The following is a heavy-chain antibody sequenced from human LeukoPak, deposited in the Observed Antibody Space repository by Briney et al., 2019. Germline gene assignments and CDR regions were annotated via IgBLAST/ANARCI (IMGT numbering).Heavy chain of an antibody. CDR1: GFTFSSYW. J-gene: IGHJ6*03. D-gene: IGHD4-17*01. CDR2: INEDGSEK. CDR3: ARFGPHFYGDYLGYYYMDV. Sequence: GGSLRLSCAASGFTFSSYWMTWVRQAPGKGLEWVANINEDGSEKYYADSVKGRFTIPRDNAKNSLYLQMNSLRAEDTAVYYCARFGPHFYGDYLGYYYMDVWGKGTTVTVSS. V-gene: IGHV3-7*01.